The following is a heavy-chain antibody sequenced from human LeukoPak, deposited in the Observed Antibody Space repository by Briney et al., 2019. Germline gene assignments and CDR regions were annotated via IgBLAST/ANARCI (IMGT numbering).Heavy chain of an antibody. J-gene: IGHJ4*01. CDR1: GFSSSNYW. CDR3: ARGVYEDDVNY. CDR2: LSSDGRDP. Sequence: GGSLRVSCAASGFSSSNYWMHWVRQAPGKGLVWVSRLSSDGRDPSYADSVQGRFTISRDNAKNTLYMQMNSLRAEDTAVYYCARGVYEDDVNYCGHGTLVTVSS. V-gene: IGHV3-74*01. D-gene: IGHD6-13*01.